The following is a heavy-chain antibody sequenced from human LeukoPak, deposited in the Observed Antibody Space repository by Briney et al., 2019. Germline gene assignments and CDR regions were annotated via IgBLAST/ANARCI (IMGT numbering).Heavy chain of an antibody. CDR2: IYYSGST. CDR3: ARGVSMKVVTAIRFDY. V-gene: IGHV4-39*07. CDR1: GGSISSSSYY. D-gene: IGHD2-21*02. J-gene: IGHJ4*02. Sequence: DPSETLSLTCTVSGGSISSSSYYWGWIRQPPGKGLEWIGSIYYSGSTYYNPSLKSRVIISVDTSKNQFSLKLSSVTAADTAVYYCARGVSMKVVTAIRFDYWGQGTLVTASS.